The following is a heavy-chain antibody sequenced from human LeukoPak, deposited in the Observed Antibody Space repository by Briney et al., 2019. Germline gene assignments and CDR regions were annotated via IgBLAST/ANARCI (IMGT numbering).Heavy chain of an antibody. J-gene: IGHJ6*02. CDR2: IKQDGSEK. CDR1: GFTFTSYW. Sequence: GGSLRLSCAASGFTFTSYWMSWVRQAPGKGLEWVASIKQDGSEKYYVDSVKGRFTISRDNSKNTLYLQMNSLRAEDTAVYYCARPENRVYYYYGMDVWGQGTTVTVSS. CDR3: ARPENRVYYYYGMDV. V-gene: IGHV3-7*01.